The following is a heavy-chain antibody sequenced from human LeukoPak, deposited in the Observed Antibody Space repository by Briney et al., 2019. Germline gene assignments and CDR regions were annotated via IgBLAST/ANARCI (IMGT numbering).Heavy chain of an antibody. CDR3: ARDRGLGAIYFDY. CDR1: GYSISSGYF. J-gene: IGHJ4*02. Sequence: SETLSLTCAVSGYSISSGYFWGWIRQPPGKGLEWIGSFHDSGSIFYNPSLKSRVTISLDTSKNHFSLKLSSVTAADTAIYYCARDRGLGAIYFDYWGQGTLVTVSS. CDR2: FHDSGSI. D-gene: IGHD1-26*01. V-gene: IGHV4-38-2*02.